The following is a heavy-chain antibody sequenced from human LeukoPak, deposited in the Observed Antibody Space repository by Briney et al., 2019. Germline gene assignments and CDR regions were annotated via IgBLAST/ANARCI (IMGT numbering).Heavy chain of an antibody. J-gene: IGHJ5*02. CDR1: GGSISSGTYY. D-gene: IGHD1-1*01. Sequence: PSETLSLTCTVSGGSISSGTYYWSWIRQPAGKGLEWIGRIYTSGSTNYNSSLKSRVTISVDTSENLFSLMLSSVTAADTAVYYCARARYNWNDGGWFDPWGQGTLITVSS. CDR2: IYTSGST. CDR3: ARARYNWNDGGWFDP. V-gene: IGHV4-61*02.